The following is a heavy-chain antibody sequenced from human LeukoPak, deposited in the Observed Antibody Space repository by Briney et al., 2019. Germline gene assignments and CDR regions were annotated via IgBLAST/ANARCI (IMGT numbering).Heavy chain of an antibody. CDR1: GYTFTSYA. J-gene: IGHJ5*02. CDR2: INAGNGNT. CDR3: ARAPREGRGDWFDR. V-gene: IGHV1-3*03. D-gene: IGHD3-16*01. Sequence: ASVKVSCKASGYTFTSYAMHWVRDAPGQRCEGMRCINAGNGNTKYSQEFQGRVTITRDTSANTAYMELSSLRSEDMAVYYCARAPREGRGDWFDRWGQGTLVTVSS.